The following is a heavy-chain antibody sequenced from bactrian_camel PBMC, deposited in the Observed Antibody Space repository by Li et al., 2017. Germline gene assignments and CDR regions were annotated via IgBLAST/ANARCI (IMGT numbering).Heavy chain of an antibody. CDR3: AAESRYCSGGSPHY. Sequence: VQLVESGGGSVQAGGSLRLSCTFSGYTGSSVCMGWFRQAPGKEREGLASIDNDGTVSYSESVKDRFTISQDNLRNTLYLRMNRLKPEDTAMYYCAAESRYCSGGSPHYWGQGTQVTVS. CDR2: IDNDGTV. CDR1: GYTGSSVC. V-gene: IGHV3S67*01. D-gene: IGHD2*01. J-gene: IGHJ4*01.